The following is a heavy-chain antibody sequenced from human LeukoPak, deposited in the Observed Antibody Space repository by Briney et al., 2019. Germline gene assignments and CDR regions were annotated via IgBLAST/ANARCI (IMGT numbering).Heavy chain of an antibody. CDR3: AKYMSSGY. V-gene: IGHV3-23*01. J-gene: IGHJ4*02. CDR1: GFTFSNCA. CDR2: VSGSGDST. Sequence: GGSLRLSCAVSGFTFSNCAMSWVRRAPGKGLEWVSGVSGSGDSTYYADSVKGRFTISRDNSKNTLYLQMNSLRAEDTAVYYCAKYMSSGYWGQGTLVTVSS. D-gene: IGHD6-19*01.